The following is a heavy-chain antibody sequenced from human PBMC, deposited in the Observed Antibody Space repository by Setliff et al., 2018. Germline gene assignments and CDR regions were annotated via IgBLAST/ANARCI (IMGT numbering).Heavy chain of an antibody. V-gene: IGHV4-38-2*01. CDR1: YYSISSGYY. CDR3: ARHRLVQGTYHFDY. Sequence: PSETLSLTCAVSYYSISSGYYWGWIRQSPGKGLEWIGSMYYSGSTYYNPSLKGRVTLSVDTTKNQFSLKLTSMTAADTAVYFCARHRLVQGTYHFDYWGQGSPVTVSS. J-gene: IGHJ4*02. CDR2: MYYSGST. D-gene: IGHD3-10*01.